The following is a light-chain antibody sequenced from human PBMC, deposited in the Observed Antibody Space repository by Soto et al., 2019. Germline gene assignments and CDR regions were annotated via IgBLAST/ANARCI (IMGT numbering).Light chain of an antibody. CDR3: AAWDDSLSGPV. Sequence: SVLTQPPSASGTPGQRVTISCSGGSANIGSNFVYWYQQLPGTAPKVLIYRNNKRPSGIPDRFSGSKSGTSASLAISGLRSEDEADYYCAAWDDSLSGPVFGGGTKLTVL. CDR1: SANIGSNF. V-gene: IGLV1-47*01. CDR2: RNN. J-gene: IGLJ3*02.